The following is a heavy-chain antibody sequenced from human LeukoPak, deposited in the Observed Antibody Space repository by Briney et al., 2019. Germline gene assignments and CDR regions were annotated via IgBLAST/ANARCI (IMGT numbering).Heavy chain of an antibody. V-gene: IGHV1-18*01. CDR1: GYTFTSYG. D-gene: IGHD2-21*02. CDR2: ISAYNGNT. J-gene: IGHJ4*02. Sequence: DSVKVSCKASGYTFTSYGISWVRQVPGQGLEWMGWISAYNGNTYYAQKLQGRVTMTTDTSTRTAYMELRSLKSDDTAVYYCARDRGTYCGGDCPFDYWGQGTLVTVSA. CDR3: ARDRGTYCGGDCPFDY.